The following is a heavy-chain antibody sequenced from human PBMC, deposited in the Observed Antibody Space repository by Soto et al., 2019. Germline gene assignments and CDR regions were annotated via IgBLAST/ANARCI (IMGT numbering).Heavy chain of an antibody. D-gene: IGHD3-3*01. J-gene: IGHJ6*03. Sequence: EVQLVESGGGLVQPGGSLRLSCAASGFTVSSNYMSWVRKAPGKGLEWVSVIYSGGSTYYADSVKGRFTISRHNSKNTLYLQMNSLRAEDTAVYYCARVPGGSGYTYYYYLDVWGKGTTVTVSS. V-gene: IGHV3-53*04. CDR2: IYSGGST. CDR3: ARVPGGSGYTYYYYLDV. CDR1: GFTVSSNY.